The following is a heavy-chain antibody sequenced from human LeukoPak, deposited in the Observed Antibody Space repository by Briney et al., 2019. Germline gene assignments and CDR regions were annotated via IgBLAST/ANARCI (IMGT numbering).Heavy chain of an antibody. D-gene: IGHD6-13*01. CDR3: ASEYSSSWYYY. V-gene: IGHV1-69*04. CDR2: ITPIFGIA. J-gene: IGHJ4*02. Sequence: ASVKVSCKASGGTFSSYAISWVRQAPGQGLEWMGRITPIFGIANYAQKLQGRVTITADKSTSTAYMELSSLRSEDTAVYYCASEYSSSWYYYWGQGTLVTVSS. CDR1: GGTFSSYA.